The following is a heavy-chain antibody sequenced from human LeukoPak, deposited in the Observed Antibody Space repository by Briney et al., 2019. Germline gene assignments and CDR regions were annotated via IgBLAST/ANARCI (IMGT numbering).Heavy chain of an antibody. D-gene: IGHD2-2*01. CDR2: ISAYNGNT. CDR3: ARAGVPAAKPQPFDY. V-gene: IGHV1-18*01. Sequence: EASVTVSCKASGYTFTSYGISWVRQAPGQGLEWMGWISAYNGNTNYAQKLQGRVTMTTDTSTSTAYMELRSLRSDDTAVYYCARAGVPAAKPQPFDYWGQGTLVTVSS. J-gene: IGHJ4*02. CDR1: GYTFTSYG.